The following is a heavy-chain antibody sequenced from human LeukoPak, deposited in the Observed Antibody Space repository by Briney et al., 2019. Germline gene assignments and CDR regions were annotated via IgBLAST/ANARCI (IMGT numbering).Heavy chain of an antibody. CDR1: GFIFSTYA. D-gene: IGHD6-13*01. Sequence: GGSLRLYCATSGFIFSTYALSWVRQAPGKGLEWASSISGSGGSTYHADSVKGRFTISRDSPKNTLYLQMNSLRAEDTAIYYCARVIRAAPGKGYFDYWGQGTLVTVSS. CDR3: ARVIRAAPGKGYFDY. J-gene: IGHJ4*02. CDR2: ISGSGGST. V-gene: IGHV3-23*01.